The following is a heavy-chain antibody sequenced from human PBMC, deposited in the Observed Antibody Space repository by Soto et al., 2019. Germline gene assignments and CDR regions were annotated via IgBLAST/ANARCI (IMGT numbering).Heavy chain of an antibody. V-gene: IGHV3-7*01. CDR3: ARGTTEGYGTNWFDP. CDR2: IKSDGSGT. Sequence: EVQLVESGGGLVQPGGSLRLSCAASGFTFSTYWMSWVRQAPGKGLEWVASIKSDGSGTYYVDSMKGRFAISTDNAKSSLDLQMNSLRAEDTALYFCARGTTEGYGTNWFDPWGQGTLVTVSS. J-gene: IGHJ5*02. D-gene: IGHD1-1*01. CDR1: GFTFSTYW.